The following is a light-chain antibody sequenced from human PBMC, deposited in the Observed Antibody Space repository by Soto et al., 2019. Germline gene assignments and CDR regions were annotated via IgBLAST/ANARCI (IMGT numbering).Light chain of an antibody. CDR3: LLSYSGGRKV. V-gene: IGLV7-46*01. J-gene: IGLJ3*02. Sequence: QAVVTQEPSLTVPPGGTVTLTCGSSTGAVTSGHYPYWFQQKPGQAPRALIYDTTNKHSWTPARFSGSLLGGKAALTLSGAQTDDEAEYYCLLSYSGGRKVFGGGTKLTVL. CDR1: TGAVTSGHY. CDR2: DTT.